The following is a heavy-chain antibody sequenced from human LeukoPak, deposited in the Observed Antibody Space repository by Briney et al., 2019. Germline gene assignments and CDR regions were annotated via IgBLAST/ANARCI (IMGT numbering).Heavy chain of an antibody. CDR2: INHNGNVN. CDR3: ARGGGLDV. V-gene: IGHV3-7*03. CDR1: GFTFSSYW. D-gene: IGHD3-16*01. Sequence: GGSLRLSCAASGFTFSSYWMNWARQAPGKGLEWVASINHNGNVNYYVDSVKGRFTISRDNAKNSLYLQMSNLRAEGTAVYFCARGGGLDVWGQGATVTVSS. J-gene: IGHJ6*02.